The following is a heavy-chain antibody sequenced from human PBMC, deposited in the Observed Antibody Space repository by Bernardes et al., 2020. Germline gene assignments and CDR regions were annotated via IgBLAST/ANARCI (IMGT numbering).Heavy chain of an antibody. CDR3: ARELDWDLRYFDWLLPGFDY. CDR2: ISAYNGNT. Sequence: ASVKVSCMASGYTFTSYGISWVRQAPGQGLEWMGWISAYNGNTNYAQKLQGRVTMTTDTSTSTAYMELRSLRSDDTAVYYCARELDWDLRYFDWLLPGFDYWGQGTLVTVSS. D-gene: IGHD3-9*01. V-gene: IGHV1-18*01. J-gene: IGHJ4*02. CDR1: GYTFTSYG.